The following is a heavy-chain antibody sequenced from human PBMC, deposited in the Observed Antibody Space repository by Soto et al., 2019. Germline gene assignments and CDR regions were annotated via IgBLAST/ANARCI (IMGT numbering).Heavy chain of an antibody. Sequence: EVQLVESGGGLVQPGGSLRLSCAASGFTFSSYWMHWVRQAPGKGLVWVSRINSDGSSTSYADSVTGRFTISRDNAKNTLYLQMNSLRAEDTAVYYFARDDKLGGADYWGQGTLVTVSS. J-gene: IGHJ4*02. D-gene: IGHD3-16*01. CDR3: ARDDKLGGADY. V-gene: IGHV3-74*01. CDR1: GFTFSSYW. CDR2: INSDGSST.